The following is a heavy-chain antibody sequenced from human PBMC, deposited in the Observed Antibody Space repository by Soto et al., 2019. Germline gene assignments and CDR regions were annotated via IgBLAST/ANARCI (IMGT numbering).Heavy chain of an antibody. CDR3: ARDYVKQWRPRGYFQH. CDR1: GDSLSSNSAA. J-gene: IGHJ1*01. Sequence: SPTLSLPCAISGDSLSSNSAAWNWIRLSPSRGLEWLGRTYYRSKWYNDYAVSVKSRITINPDTSKNQFSLQLNSVTPEDTAVYYCARDYVKQWRPRGYFQHWGQGTLVTVSS. D-gene: IGHD6-19*01. CDR2: TYYRSKWYN. V-gene: IGHV6-1*01.